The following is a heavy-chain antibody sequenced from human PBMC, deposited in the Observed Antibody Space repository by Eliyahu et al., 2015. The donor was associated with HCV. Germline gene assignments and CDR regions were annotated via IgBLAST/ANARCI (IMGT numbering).Heavy chain of an antibody. CDR2: IHYSGST. V-gene: IGHV4-59*01. J-gene: IGHJ5*02. CDR1: GGXITTYY. Sequence: QVQLQESGPGLVKPSETLSLTCXVSGGXITTYYWSWIRQPPGKGLEWIGYIHYSGSTNYNPSLKSRVTISLDTSKNQFSLNLTSVTAADTAVYYCASGGGGIAVAGTGGWFDPWGQGTLVTVSS. D-gene: IGHD6-19*01. CDR3: ASGGGGIAVAGTGGWFDP.